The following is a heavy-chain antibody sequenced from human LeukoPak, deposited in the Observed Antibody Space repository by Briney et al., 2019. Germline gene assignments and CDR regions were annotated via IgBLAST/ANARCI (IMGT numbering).Heavy chain of an antibody. V-gene: IGHV4-4*07. CDR3: ARDRAGSIVVAFDP. CDR2: IYTSGST. D-gene: IGHD2-15*01. J-gene: IGHJ5*02. CDR1: GGSLSSYY. Sequence: PSETLSLTCTVSGGSLSSYYWSWVRQPAGKGLEWIGRIYTSGSTNYNPSLKSRLTMSVDTSKNQFSLKLSSVTAADTAVYYCARDRAGSIVVAFDPWGQGTLVTVSS.